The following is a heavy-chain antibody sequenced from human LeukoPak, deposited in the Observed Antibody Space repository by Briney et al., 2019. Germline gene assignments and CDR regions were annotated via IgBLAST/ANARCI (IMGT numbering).Heavy chain of an antibody. CDR2: INPNSGGT. Sequence: ASVKVSCKASGYTFTGYYMHWVRQAPGQGLEWMGWINPNSGGTNYAQKFQGRVTMTRDTSISTAYMELSRLRSDDTAVYYYARSSEGIAAAGTPFDYWGQGTLVTVSS. V-gene: IGHV1-2*02. CDR3: ARSSEGIAAAGTPFDY. CDR1: GYTFTGYY. D-gene: IGHD6-13*01. J-gene: IGHJ4*02.